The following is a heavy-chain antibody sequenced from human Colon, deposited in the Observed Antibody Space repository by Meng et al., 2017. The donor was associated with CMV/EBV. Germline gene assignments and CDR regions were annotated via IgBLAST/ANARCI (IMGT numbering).Heavy chain of an antibody. CDR3: ARGYDFGSGYYGMDV. CDR1: GFTVSSNY. V-gene: IGHV3-66*02. Sequence: GGPLRLSCAASGFTVSSNYMSWVRQAPGKGLEWVSVIYSGGSTYYADSVKGRFTISRDNSKNTLYLQMNSLRAEDTAVYYCARGYDFGSGYYGMDVWGQGTTVTVSS. J-gene: IGHJ6*02. CDR2: IYSGGST. D-gene: IGHD3-3*01.